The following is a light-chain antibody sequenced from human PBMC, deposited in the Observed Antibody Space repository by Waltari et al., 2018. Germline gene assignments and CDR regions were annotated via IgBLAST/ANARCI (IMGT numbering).Light chain of an antibody. Sequence: DIVMTQSPDSLAVSLGERATINCTSSQSVLYSSNNKNYLAWYQQKPGQPPKLLIYWASTRESGFPDRFSGSVSGTDFTLTISSLQAEDVAVYYCQHYYSPPWTFGQGTKVEIK. CDR2: WAS. CDR3: QHYYSPPWT. CDR1: QSVLYSSNNKNY. J-gene: IGKJ1*01. V-gene: IGKV4-1*01.